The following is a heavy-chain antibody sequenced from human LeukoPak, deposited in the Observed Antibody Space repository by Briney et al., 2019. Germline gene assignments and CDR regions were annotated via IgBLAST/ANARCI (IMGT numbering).Heavy chain of an antibody. V-gene: IGHV1-46*01. Sequence: ASVKVSCKASGYTFTSYYIHWVRQAPGQGLEWMGLINPTGGSTSYAQKFQGRVTMTRDTSTSTVYIELSSLRSEDTAVYYCSRLGPYSSDWYGYFDYWGQGTLVTVSS. CDR2: INPTGGST. D-gene: IGHD6-19*01. CDR1: GYTFTSYY. J-gene: IGHJ4*02. CDR3: SRLGPYSSDWYGYFDY.